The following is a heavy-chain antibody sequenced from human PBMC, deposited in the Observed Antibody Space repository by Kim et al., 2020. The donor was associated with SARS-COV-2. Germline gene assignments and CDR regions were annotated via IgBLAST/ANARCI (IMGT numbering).Heavy chain of an antibody. Sequence: GGSLRLSCSASGFTFSSYAMHWVRQAPGKGLEYVSAISSNGGSTYYADSVKGRFTISRDNSKNTLYLQMSSLRAEDTAVYYCVKEDSSWYGSGGWYFDLWGRGTLVTVSS. V-gene: IGHV3-64D*09. CDR1: GFTFSSYA. CDR3: VKEDSSWYGSGGWYFDL. CDR2: ISSNGGST. J-gene: IGHJ2*01. D-gene: IGHD6-13*01.